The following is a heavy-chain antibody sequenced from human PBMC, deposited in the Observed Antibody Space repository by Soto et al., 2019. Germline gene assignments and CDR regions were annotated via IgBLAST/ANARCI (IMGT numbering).Heavy chain of an antibody. D-gene: IGHD3-16*01. CDR2: IYYSGST. J-gene: IGHJ4*02. CDR1: GGSVSSGSFS. Sequence: SETLSLTCTVFGGSVSSGSFSWSWIRQPPGKGLGWIGYIYYSGSTNYTPSLMSRVTISVDTSKNQFSLKLSSVTAADTAVYYCARSIMITFGGAPEPSFGYWGQGTLVTVSS. CDR3: ARSIMITFGGAPEPSFGY. V-gene: IGHV4-61*01.